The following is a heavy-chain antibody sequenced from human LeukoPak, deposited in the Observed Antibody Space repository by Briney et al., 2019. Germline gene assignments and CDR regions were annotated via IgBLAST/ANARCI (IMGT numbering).Heavy chain of an antibody. CDR1: GYTFTTYG. CDR2: ISTYDDNI. Sequence: GASVKVSCKASGYTFTTYGLSWVRQAPGQGLEWLGWISTYDDNIKYAQSLQGRLTLTIDTSTSTAYMELRSLTSDDTAVYYCARDEDGSGAFDIWGQGTIVTVSS. D-gene: IGHD5-24*01. CDR3: ARDEDGSGAFDI. J-gene: IGHJ3*02. V-gene: IGHV1-18*01.